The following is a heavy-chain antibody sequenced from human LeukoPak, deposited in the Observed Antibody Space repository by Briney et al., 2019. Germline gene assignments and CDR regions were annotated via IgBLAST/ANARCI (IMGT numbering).Heavy chain of an antibody. CDR1: GAPLSGGAYY. V-gene: IGHV4-31*03. CDR2: IYYTGHT. Sequence: SQTQSLPCTPNGAPLSGGAYYWTWFRQHPAEELQWIGYIYYTGHTYYNPSLQSRLTMSVDTSKNQFSLRITSVTAADTAVYYCAGEGRGYGFMDVWGEGTTVSVSS. D-gene: IGHD5-12*01. CDR3: AGEGRGYGFMDV. J-gene: IGHJ6*03.